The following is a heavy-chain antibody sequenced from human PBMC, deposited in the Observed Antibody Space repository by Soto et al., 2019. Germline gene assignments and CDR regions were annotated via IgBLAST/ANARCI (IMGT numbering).Heavy chain of an antibody. CDR3: ARDPRIAAAGTYYYYYGMDV. Sequence: SETLSLTCTVSGGSISSYYWSWIRQPPGKGLEWIGYIYYSGSTNYNPSLKSRVTISVDTSKNQFSLKLSSVTAADTAVYYCARDPRIAAAGTYYYYYGMDVWGQGTTVTVSS. CDR2: IYYSGST. D-gene: IGHD6-13*01. J-gene: IGHJ6*02. CDR1: GGSISSYY. V-gene: IGHV4-59*01.